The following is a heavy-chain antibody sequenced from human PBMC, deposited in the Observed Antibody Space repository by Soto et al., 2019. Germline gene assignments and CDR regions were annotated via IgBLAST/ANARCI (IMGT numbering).Heavy chain of an antibody. V-gene: IGHV3-15*01. D-gene: IGHD4-4*01. CDR1: GFTFSNAW. J-gene: IGHJ5*01. CDR3: TTVQSPPDS. Sequence: GWPLTLSCAASGFTFSNAWMIRDRQAPGKGLEWVGRIKSKADGGTTEYTAPLKGRFTISRDDSKNTLYLQMNSLKTEDTAVYYCTTVQSPPDSWGQGTLVTVSS. CDR2: IKSKADGGTT.